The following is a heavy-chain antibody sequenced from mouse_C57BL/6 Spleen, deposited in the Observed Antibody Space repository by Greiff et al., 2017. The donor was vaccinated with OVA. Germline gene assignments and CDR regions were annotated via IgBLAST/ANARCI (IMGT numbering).Heavy chain of an antibody. J-gene: IGHJ4*01. CDR3: TRNYGSSYDYAMDY. Sequence: EVQLQQSGTVLARPGASVKMSCKTSGYTFTSYWMHWVKQRPGQGLDWIGAIYPGNSDTSYNQKFKGKAKLTAVTSASTAYMKLSSLTNEDSAVYYCTRNYGSSYDYAMDYWGQGTSVTVSS. CDR2: IYPGNSDT. D-gene: IGHD1-1*01. CDR1: GYTFTSYW. V-gene: IGHV1-5*01.